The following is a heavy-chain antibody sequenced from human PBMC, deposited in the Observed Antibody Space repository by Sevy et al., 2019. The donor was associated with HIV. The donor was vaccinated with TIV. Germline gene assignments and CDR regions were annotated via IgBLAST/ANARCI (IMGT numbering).Heavy chain of an antibody. Sequence: GGSLRLSCAASGFTFSSYWMSWVRQAPGKGLEWVVNIKQDGSEKYYVDSVKGRFTISRDNAKNSLYLQMNSLRAEDTAVYYCARDLDYDSSGYYSEYYFDYWGQGTLVTVSS. CDR3: ARDLDYDSSGYYSEYYFDY. CDR2: IKQDGSEK. CDR1: GFTFSSYW. D-gene: IGHD3-22*01. V-gene: IGHV3-7*03. J-gene: IGHJ4*02.